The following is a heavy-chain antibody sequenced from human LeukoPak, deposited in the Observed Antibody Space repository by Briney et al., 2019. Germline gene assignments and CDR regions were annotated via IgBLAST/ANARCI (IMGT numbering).Heavy chain of an antibody. CDR3: ARNDSSAYDY. J-gene: IGHJ4*02. CDR1: GYTFTSCG. Sequence: GASVKVSCKASGYTFTSCGISWGRHAPGQGLEWMGWISAYNGYAKYAQNVQGRVTMTTDTSTSTAYMDLRSLRSDDTAVYYCARNDSSAYDYWGQGTLVTVSS. CDR2: ISAYNGYA. V-gene: IGHV1-18*01. D-gene: IGHD2-15*01.